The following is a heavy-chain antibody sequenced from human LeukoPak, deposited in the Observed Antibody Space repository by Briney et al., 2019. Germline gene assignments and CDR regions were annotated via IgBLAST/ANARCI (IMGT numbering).Heavy chain of an antibody. D-gene: IGHD3-16*01. CDR1: GFTFSSYS. V-gene: IGHV3-21*04. Sequence: PGGSLRLSCAASGFTFSSYSMNWVRQAPGKGLEWVSSISSSSSYIYYADSVKGRFTISRDNAENSLYLQMSNLRAEDTAVYFCARGGGLDVWGQGATVTVSS. J-gene: IGHJ6*02. CDR2: ISSSSSYI. CDR3: ARGGGLDV.